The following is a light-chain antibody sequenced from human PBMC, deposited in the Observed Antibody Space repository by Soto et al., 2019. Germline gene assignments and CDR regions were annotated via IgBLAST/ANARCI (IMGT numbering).Light chain of an antibody. CDR1: QSVRTT. Sequence: EIVMRQSPATLSVSPGQRATLSCRASQSVRTTVAWYHQRPGQAPRLLIYGASTRATGVPDRFSGDGSGTDFTLTVTSLQSEDFGIYYCQQYTDWHTTFGQGTKVDIK. CDR2: GAS. CDR3: QQYTDWHTT. V-gene: IGKV3-15*01. J-gene: IGKJ1*01.